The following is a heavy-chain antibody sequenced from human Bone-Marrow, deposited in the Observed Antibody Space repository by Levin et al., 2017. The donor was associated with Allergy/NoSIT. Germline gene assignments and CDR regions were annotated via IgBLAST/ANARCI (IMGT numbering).Heavy chain of an antibody. CDR3: SRAETAMVKPFDY. CDR1: GYTFTGYY. V-gene: IGHV1-2*06. Sequence: GGSLRLSCKASGYTFTGYYIHWVRQAPGQGLEWMGRINPNSGETNYAQNFLGRVTMTRDRSITTAYVELSGLTSDDTAVYYCSRAETAMVKPFDYWGQGTLVTVSS. J-gene: IGHJ4*02. D-gene: IGHD5-18*01. CDR2: INPNSGET.